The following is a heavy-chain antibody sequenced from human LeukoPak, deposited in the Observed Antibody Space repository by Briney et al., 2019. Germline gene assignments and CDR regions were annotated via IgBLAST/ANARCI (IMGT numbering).Heavy chain of an antibody. CDR1: GGSISSYY. V-gene: IGHV4-39*07. CDR3: AREGNGSWGFDGNWFDP. D-gene: IGHD3-16*01. J-gene: IGHJ5*02. Sequence: SETLSLTCTVSGGSISSYYWGWIRQPPGKGLEWIGSIYYSGSTYYNPSLKSRVTISVDTSKNQFSLKLSSVTAADTAVYYCAREGNGSWGFDGNWFDPWGQGTLVTVSS. CDR2: IYYSGST.